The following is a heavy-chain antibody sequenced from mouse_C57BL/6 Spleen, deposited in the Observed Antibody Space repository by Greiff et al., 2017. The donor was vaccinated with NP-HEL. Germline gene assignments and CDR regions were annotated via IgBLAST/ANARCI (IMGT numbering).Heavy chain of an antibody. J-gene: IGHJ3*01. V-gene: IGHV1-59*01. CDR1: GYTFTSYW. Sequence: VQLQQPGAELVRPGTSVKLSCKASGYTFTSYWMHWVKQRPGQGLEWIGVIDPSDSYTNYNQKFKGKATLTVDTSSSTAYMQLSSLTSEDSAVYYCARSFYYRFAYWGQGTLVTVSA. D-gene: IGHD2-1*01. CDR3: ARSFYYRFAY. CDR2: IDPSDSYT.